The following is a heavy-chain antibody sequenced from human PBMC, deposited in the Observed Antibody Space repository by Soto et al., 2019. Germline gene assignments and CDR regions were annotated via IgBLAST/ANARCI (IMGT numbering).Heavy chain of an antibody. V-gene: IGHV4-4*02. CDR1: GGSISTTNW. Sequence: VQLQESGPGLVKPLGTLSLTCTVSGGSISTTNWWSWVRQSPGKGLEWIGEILHIGSTNYNPSLKSRVTISIDKSKDQVSLSLSSVPAADTAVYYCASGFDSDGLYNGGHPWGQGTLVSVSS. J-gene: IGHJ5*02. D-gene: IGHD3-22*01. CDR2: ILHIGST. CDR3: ASGFDSDGLYNGGHP.